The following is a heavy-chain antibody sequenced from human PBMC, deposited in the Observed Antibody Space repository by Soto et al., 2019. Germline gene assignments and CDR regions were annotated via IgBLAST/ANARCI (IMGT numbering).Heavy chain of an antibody. D-gene: IGHD4-17*01. CDR2: INYSGST. Sequence: PSETLSLTCAVYGGSFSGYYWSWIRQPPGKGLEWIGDINYSGSTNYNPSFKSRVTISVDTSKNQFSLKLSSVTAADTAMYYCARDRYGDYGTYYYYMDVWGKGTTVTVSS. V-gene: IGHV4-34*01. J-gene: IGHJ6*03. CDR1: GGSFSGYY. CDR3: ARDRYGDYGTYYYYMDV.